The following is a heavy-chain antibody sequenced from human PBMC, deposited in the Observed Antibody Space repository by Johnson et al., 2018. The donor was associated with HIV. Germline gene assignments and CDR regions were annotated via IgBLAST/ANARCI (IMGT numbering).Heavy chain of an antibody. V-gene: IGHV3-20*04. J-gene: IGHJ3*02. CDR2: INWNGGST. CDR3: ARGVGSGWYFEIGDDAFDI. D-gene: IGHD6-19*01. Sequence: MQLVESGGGLVQPGRSLRLSCAASGFTFDDYGMSWVRQAPGKGLEWVSGINWNGGSTGYADSVKGRFTISRDNAKNSLYLQMNSLRDDDTAMYYCARGVGSGWYFEIGDDAFDIWGQGTMVTVSS. CDR1: GFTFDDYG.